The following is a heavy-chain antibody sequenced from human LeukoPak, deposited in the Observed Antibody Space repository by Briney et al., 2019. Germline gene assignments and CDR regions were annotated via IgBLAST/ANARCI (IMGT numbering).Heavy chain of an antibody. V-gene: IGHV4-61*01. CDR2: IYYSAYT. CDR1: GGSVSSGSYY. CDR3: AREENGWNGSDDAFDI. Sequence: PSETLPLTCTVSGGSVSSGSYYWSWIRQPPGKGLEWVGYIYYSAYTNYNPSLKSRVTISVDTSKNQFSLKLSSVTAADTAVYYCAREENGWNGSDDAFDIWGQGTMVTVSS. J-gene: IGHJ3*02. D-gene: IGHD1-1*01.